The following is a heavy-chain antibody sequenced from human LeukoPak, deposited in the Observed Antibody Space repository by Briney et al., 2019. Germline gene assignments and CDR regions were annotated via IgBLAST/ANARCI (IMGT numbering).Heavy chain of an antibody. V-gene: IGHV3-23*01. CDR2: ISGTGGST. Sequence: GSLRLSCAASGFTFSNYAMSWVRQAPGKGLEWVAGISGTGGSTHYADSVKGRFTISRDSAKKLVYLQMSSLRAEDTAVYYCARDDRVGALLWGQGTLVTVSS. J-gene: IGHJ4*02. D-gene: IGHD1-26*01. CDR3: ARDDRVGALL. CDR1: GFTFSNYA.